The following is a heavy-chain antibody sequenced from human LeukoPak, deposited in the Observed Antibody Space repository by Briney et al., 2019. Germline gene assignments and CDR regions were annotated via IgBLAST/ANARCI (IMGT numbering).Heavy chain of an antibody. J-gene: IGHJ4*02. CDR2: IYYSGST. V-gene: IGHV4-39*01. Sequence: PSETLSLTCTVSGGSISSSSYYWGWIRQPPGRGLEWFGSIYYSGSTYYNPSLKSRVTISVDTSKNQFSLTLSSVTAADTAVYYCAGLDGDYADYWGQGTLVTVSS. CDR1: GGSISSSSYY. D-gene: IGHD4-17*01. CDR3: AGLDGDYADY.